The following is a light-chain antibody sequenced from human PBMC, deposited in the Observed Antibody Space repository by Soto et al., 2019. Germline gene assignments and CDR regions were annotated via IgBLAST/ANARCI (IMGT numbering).Light chain of an antibody. CDR2: NNS. J-gene: IGLJ3*02. V-gene: IGLV1-44*01. CDR1: NSNIGGNP. Sequence: QSVVTQPPSASGTPGQRVTISCSGANSNIGGNPVNWFQQLPGRAPKLLIYNNSQRSSGVPDRFSGSKSGTSASLVISGRQSEDEADYYCAAWDDSLNGRVFGGGTKLTVL. CDR3: AAWDDSLNGRV.